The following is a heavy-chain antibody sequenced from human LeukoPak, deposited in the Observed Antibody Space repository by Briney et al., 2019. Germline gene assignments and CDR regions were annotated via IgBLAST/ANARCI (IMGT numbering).Heavy chain of an antibody. D-gene: IGHD5-18*01. CDR3: SRVPLGYGHGRYFDY. Sequence: GGSLRLSCAASGFTVSSNYMCWVRQAPGKGLEWVSVIYSGGSTYYADSVKGRFTVSRDNSKSTLYLQVNSLRAEDTAVYYCSRVPLGYGHGRYFDYWGQGTLVTVSS. CDR2: IYSGGST. J-gene: IGHJ4*02. CDR1: GFTVSSNY. V-gene: IGHV3-53*01.